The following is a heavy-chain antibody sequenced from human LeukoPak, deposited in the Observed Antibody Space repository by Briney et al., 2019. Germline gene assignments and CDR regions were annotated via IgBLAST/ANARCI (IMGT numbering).Heavy chain of an antibody. CDR2: INPNSGGT. V-gene: IGHV1-2*02. CDR3: ARPRGSYGSEYYFDY. D-gene: IGHD3-10*01. J-gene: IGHJ4*02. CDR1: GYTFTGYY. Sequence: GASVKVSCKASGYTFTGYYMHWVRQAPGQGLEWMGWINPNSGGTNYAQKFQGRVTMTRDTSISTAYMELSRLRSDDTAVYYCARPRGSYGSEYYFDYWGRGTLVTVSS.